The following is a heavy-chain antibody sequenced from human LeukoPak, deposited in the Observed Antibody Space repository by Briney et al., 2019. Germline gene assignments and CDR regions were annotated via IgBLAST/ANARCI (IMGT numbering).Heavy chain of an antibody. Sequence: SETLSLSCTVSGGSISSSSYYWGWMRQPPGKGLEWIGSIYYSGSTYYNPSLKSRVTISVDTSKNQFSLKLSSVTAADTAVYYCARSTYYFDTSGYNSIVGLFDYWGQGTLVTVSS. CDR3: ARSTYYFDTSGYNSIVGLFDY. V-gene: IGHV4-39*07. J-gene: IGHJ4*02. D-gene: IGHD3-22*01. CDR2: IYYSGST. CDR1: GGSISSSSYY.